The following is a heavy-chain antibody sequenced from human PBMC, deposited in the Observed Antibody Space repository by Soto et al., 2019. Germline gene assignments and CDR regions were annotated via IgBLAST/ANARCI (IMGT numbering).Heavy chain of an antibody. J-gene: IGHJ4*02. CDR2: IYYRGNA. CDR1: DDSINSDKYY. Sequence: QLQLQESGPGLVKPSETLSLTCSVSDDSINSDKYYWGWIRQPPGKGLEWIGSIYYRGNAYYNPSLHTRLTISLDKSKSQFSLKLNSVTAADSAVYFCARLEGLATISYYFDFWGPGALVTVSS. D-gene: IGHD3-9*01. V-gene: IGHV4-39*01. CDR3: ARLEGLATISYYFDF.